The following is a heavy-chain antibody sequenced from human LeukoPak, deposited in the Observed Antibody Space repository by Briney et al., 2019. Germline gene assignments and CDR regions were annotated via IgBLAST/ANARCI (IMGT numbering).Heavy chain of an antibody. CDR1: GFTFSHVW. Sequence: PGGSLRLSCAASGFTFSHVWMSWVRQAPGKGLEWVGRIKSKTDGGTTDYAAPVKGRFTISRDDSKNTLYLQMNSLKTEDTALYYRTTERDNYFQYWGQGTLVTVSS. CDR3: TTERDNYFQY. J-gene: IGHJ4*02. CDR2: IKSKTDGGTT. D-gene: IGHD2-15*01. V-gene: IGHV3-15*01.